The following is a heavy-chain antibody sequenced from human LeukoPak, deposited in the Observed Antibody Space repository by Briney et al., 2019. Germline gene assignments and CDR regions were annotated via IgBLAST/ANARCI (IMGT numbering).Heavy chain of an antibody. CDR3: ASFPEGGYFDWSPN. CDR1: GGSISSYY. J-gene: IGHJ4*02. D-gene: IGHD3-9*01. V-gene: IGHV4-59*01. CDR2: IYYSGST. Sequence: SETLPLTCTVSGGSISSYYWSWIRQPPGKGLEWIGYIYYSGSTNYNPSLKSRVTISVDTSKNQFSLKLSSVTAADTAVYYCASFPEGGYFDWSPNWGQGTLVTVSS.